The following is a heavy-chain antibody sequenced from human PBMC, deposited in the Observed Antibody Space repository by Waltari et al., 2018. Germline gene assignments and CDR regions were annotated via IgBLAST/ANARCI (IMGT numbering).Heavy chain of an antibody. J-gene: IGHJ2*01. D-gene: IGHD6-6*01. V-gene: IGHV4-34*01. Sequence: QVQLQQWGAGLLKPSETLSLTCAVYGGSFSGYYWSWIRQPPGKGLEWIEEINHSGSTNYNPSLKSRVTISVDTSKNQFSLKLSSVTAADTAVYYCARLPEKIAARNWYFDLWGRGTLVTVSS. CDR2: INHSGST. CDR1: GGSFSGYY. CDR3: ARLPEKIAARNWYFDL.